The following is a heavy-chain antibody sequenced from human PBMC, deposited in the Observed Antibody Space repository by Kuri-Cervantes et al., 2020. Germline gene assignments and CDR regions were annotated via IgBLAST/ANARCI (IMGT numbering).Heavy chain of an antibody. J-gene: IGHJ4*02. V-gene: IGHV3-48*01. CDR2: ISSNSYTV. CDR3: SLTTKYYFDS. D-gene: IGHD4-11*01. CDR1: GFTFSTYS. Sequence: GGSLRLSCAASGFTFSTYSMNWVRQAPGKGLEWVSYISSNSYTVYYADSVRGRFTISRDNAKNSLYLQLDSLRAEDAAVYYCSLTTKYYFDSWGQGTLVTVSS.